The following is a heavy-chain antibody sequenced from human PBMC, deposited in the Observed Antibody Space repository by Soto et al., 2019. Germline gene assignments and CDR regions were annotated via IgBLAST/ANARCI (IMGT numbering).Heavy chain of an antibody. CDR1: GGSISSGGYY. D-gene: IGHD6-13*01. J-gene: IGHJ5*02. CDR2: IYYSGST. Sequence: SETLSLTCTVSGGSISSGGYYWSWIRQHPGKGLEWIGYIYYSGSTYYNPSLKSRVTISVDTSKNQFSLKLSSVTAADTAVYYCARGLRDPAAAWFDPWGQGTLVTVS. CDR3: ARGLRDPAAAWFDP. V-gene: IGHV4-31*03.